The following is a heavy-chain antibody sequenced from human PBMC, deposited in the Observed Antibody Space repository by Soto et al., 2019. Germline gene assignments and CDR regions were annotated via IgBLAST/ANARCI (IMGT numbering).Heavy chain of an antibody. V-gene: IGHV4-59*08. CDR2: IFYSGST. CDR3: ARHGPIAAAGSVFDY. D-gene: IGHD6-13*01. Sequence: SESLSLTGSVPGGAIGSYYWGWIRQPPGKGLEWIGYIFYSGSTNYNPSFKRRLTISVDKSKNQFSLKLSSVTAADTAVYYCARHGPIAAAGSVFDYWGQRTLVTVSS. J-gene: IGHJ4*02. CDR1: GGAIGSYY.